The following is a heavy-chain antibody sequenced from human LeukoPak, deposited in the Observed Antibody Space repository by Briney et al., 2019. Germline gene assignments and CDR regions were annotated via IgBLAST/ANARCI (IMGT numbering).Heavy chain of an antibody. Sequence: GGPLRLSCAASGFTFSNYSMNWVRQAPGKGLEWVSSISSLSSYIYYADSLKGRFAISRDNAKNSLYLQMNSLRAEDTAVYYCARGGPRDGYDYWGQGTLVTVSS. CDR2: ISSLSSYI. V-gene: IGHV3-21*01. D-gene: IGHD5-18*01. CDR1: GFTFSNYS. CDR3: ARGGPRDGYDY. J-gene: IGHJ4*02.